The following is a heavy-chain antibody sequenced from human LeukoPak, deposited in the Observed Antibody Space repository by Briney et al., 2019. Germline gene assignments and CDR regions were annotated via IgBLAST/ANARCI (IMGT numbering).Heavy chain of an antibody. V-gene: IGHV3-33*06. CDR3: AKATAFGGAFPFDY. CDR1: EFTFSSYG. D-gene: IGHD3-16*01. Sequence: GRSLRLSCAASEFTFSSYGMHWVRQAPGKGLEWVALIWYDGSNEYYADSVKGRFAISRDNSKNTLYLQMNSLRAEDTAVYYCAKATAFGGAFPFDYWGQGTLVTVSS. CDR2: IWYDGSNE. J-gene: IGHJ4*02.